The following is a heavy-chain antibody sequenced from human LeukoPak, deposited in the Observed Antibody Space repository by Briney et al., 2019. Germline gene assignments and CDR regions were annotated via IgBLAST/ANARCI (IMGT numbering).Heavy chain of an antibody. CDR3: AKVTDGTYWSFDL. Sequence: GGSLRLSCAASGFTFSSHALTWVRQAPGKGLEWVSAISGSGVSTNYADSVKGRFTISRDNSRNTLSLLMNSLRVEDTAVYYCAKVTDGTYWSFDLWGRGTLVTVSS. V-gene: IGHV3-23*01. CDR1: GFTFSSHA. J-gene: IGHJ2*01. CDR2: ISGSGVST. D-gene: IGHD5-24*01.